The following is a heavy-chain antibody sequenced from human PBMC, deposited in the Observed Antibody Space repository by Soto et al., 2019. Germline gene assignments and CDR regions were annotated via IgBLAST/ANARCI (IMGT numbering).Heavy chain of an antibody. V-gene: IGHV4-34*01. Sequence: QVQLQQWGAGPLRPLETLSLTCGVSGGSFSGYYWAWIRQSPGKGLEWIGEINDRGSINYTPSLKSRVSISLDTSKNHYSLNLRSVPAADTAVYYCARESHDILTGPPWVWYFDLWGRGTLVTVSS. CDR1: GGSFSGYY. D-gene: IGHD3-9*01. CDR2: INDRGSI. CDR3: ARESHDILTGPPWVWYFDL. J-gene: IGHJ2*01.